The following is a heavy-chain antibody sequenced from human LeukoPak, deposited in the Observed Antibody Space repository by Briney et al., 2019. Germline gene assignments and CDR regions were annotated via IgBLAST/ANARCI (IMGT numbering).Heavy chain of an antibody. CDR2: IYYSGST. CDR3: ARDDPFYHGTMGAFDI. V-gene: IGHV4-39*07. J-gene: IGHJ3*02. D-gene: IGHD3-10*01. CDR1: GASVSSSSYY. Sequence: SETLSLTRTVSGASVSSSSYYWGWIRQPPGKGLEWIGSIYYSGSTYYNPSLKSRVTISVDTSKNQFSLKLSSVTAADTAVYYCARDDPFYHGTMGAFDIWGQGTMVTVSS.